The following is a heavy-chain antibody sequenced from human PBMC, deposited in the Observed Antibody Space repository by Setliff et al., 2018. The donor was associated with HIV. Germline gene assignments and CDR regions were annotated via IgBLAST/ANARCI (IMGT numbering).Heavy chain of an antibody. J-gene: IGHJ4*02. CDR2: ISSGSSYI. CDR1: GFTFSSYS. Sequence: LRLSCAASGFTFSSYSMNWVRQAPGKGLEWVSSISSGSSYIYYAESVKGRFTISRDNAKNSLYLQMNSLRAEDTAVYYCARAGVYYDSSGYCIDHWGQGTLVTVSS. CDR3: ARAGVYYDSSGYCIDH. D-gene: IGHD3-22*01. V-gene: IGHV3-21*01.